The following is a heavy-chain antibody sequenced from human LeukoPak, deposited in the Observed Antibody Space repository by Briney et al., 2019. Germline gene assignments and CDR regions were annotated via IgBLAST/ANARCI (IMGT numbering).Heavy chain of an antibody. D-gene: IGHD3-22*01. CDR2: VSGSGDNT. V-gene: IGHV3-23*01. CDR3: ARRYYDSSGYNF. J-gene: IGHJ4*02. CDR1: GFTFNNYA. Sequence: GGSLRLSCAASGFTFNNYAMNWVRQAPGKGLEWVSSVSGSGDNTYYADSVKGRFTISRDNSKNTLYLQMNSLRAEDTAVYYCARRYYDSSGYNFWGQGTLVTVSS.